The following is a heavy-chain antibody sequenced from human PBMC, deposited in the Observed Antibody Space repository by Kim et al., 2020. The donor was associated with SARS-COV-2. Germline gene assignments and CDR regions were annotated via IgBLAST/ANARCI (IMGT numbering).Heavy chain of an antibody. CDR1: GGSISSGGYY. D-gene: IGHD3-22*01. CDR3: ARQDDGYYDSSGYYPIDY. V-gene: IGHV4-31*03. Sequence: SETLSLTCTVSGGSISSGGYYWSWIRQHPGKGLEWIGYIYYSGSTYYNPSLKSRVTISVDTSKNQFSLKLSSVTAADTAVYYCARQDDGYYDSSGYYPIDYWGQGTLVTVSS. CDR2: IYYSGST. J-gene: IGHJ4*02.